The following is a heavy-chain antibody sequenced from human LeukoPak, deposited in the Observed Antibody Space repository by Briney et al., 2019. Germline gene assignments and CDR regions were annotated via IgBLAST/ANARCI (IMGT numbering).Heavy chain of an antibody. J-gene: IGHJ5*02. V-gene: IGHV3-7*01. CDR1: GFTFSSYW. D-gene: IGHD3-10*01. CDR3: AREGVTMVRGVIIESGWFDP. CDR2: IKQDGSEK. Sequence: GGSLRLSCAASGFTFSSYWMSWVRQAPGKGLEWVANIKQDGSEKYYVDSVKGRFTISRDNAKNSLYLQMNSLRAEDTAVYYCAREGVTMVRGVIIESGWFDPWGQGTLVTVSS.